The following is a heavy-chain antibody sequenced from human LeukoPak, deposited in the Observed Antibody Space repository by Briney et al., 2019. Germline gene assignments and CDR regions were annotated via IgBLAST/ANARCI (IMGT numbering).Heavy chain of an antibody. CDR2: VSDGGSV. CDR1: GDSFTDYA. J-gene: IGHJ6*03. V-gene: IGHV4-34*01. D-gene: IGHD2/OR15-2a*01. Sequence: SETLSLTCAVYGDSFTDYAWNWIRQPPGKGLEWIGEVSDGGSVNYNPSLKSRITISADRSKNQFSLRLRSVSAADTAMYFCARGGLRDFYYFYMDVWAKGTMVTVS. CDR3: ARGGLRDFYYFYMDV.